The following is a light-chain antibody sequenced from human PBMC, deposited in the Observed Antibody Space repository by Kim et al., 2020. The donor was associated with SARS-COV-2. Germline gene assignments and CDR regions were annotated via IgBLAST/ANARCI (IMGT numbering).Light chain of an antibody. CDR3: QHYANLVLS. Sequence: ASIGDRVTITCQASQDISYFLKWYQQKPGKAPKVLIYDASNLETGVPSRFSGSGSGTDFTFTISSLQPEDFATYYCQHYANLVLSFGGGTKVDIK. V-gene: IGKV1-33*01. J-gene: IGKJ4*01. CDR1: QDISYF. CDR2: DAS.